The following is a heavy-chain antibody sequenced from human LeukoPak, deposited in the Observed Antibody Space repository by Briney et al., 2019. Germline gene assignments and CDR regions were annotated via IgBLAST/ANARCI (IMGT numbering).Heavy chain of an antibody. CDR3: TTDAGPEHSWSLRWLQNHHYFDY. J-gene: IGHJ4*02. D-gene: IGHD5-24*01. CDR2: IIPIFGTA. CDR1: GGTFSSYA. V-gene: IGHV1-69*05. Sequence: GASVKVSCKASGGTFSSYAISWVRQAPGQGLEWMGRIIPIFGTANYAQKFQGRVTITTDESTSTAYMELSSLRSEDTAVYYCTTDAGPEHSWSLRWLQNHHYFDYWGQGTLVTVSS.